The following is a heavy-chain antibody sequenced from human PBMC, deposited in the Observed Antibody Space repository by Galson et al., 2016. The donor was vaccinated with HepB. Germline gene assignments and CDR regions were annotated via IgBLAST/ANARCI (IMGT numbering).Heavy chain of an antibody. CDR3: ANGNHAEYSW. J-gene: IGHJ4*02. V-gene: IGHV3-30*18. D-gene: IGHD1-14*01. Sequence: SLRLSCAASGFTFSSYAMHWVRQAPGKGLEWVAVISYDGGKKHYADSVKGRFTISRDNSKNTLYLQMNSLRTEDTAEYYCANGNHAEYSWWGQGTLVTVSS. CDR1: GFTFSSYA. CDR2: ISYDGGKK.